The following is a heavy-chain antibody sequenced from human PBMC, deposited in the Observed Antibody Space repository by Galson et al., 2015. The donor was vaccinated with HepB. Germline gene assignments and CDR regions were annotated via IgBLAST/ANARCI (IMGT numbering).Heavy chain of an antibody. J-gene: IGHJ6*02. CDR2: IYHGGST. V-gene: IGHV4-38-2*02. CDR3: ASEEYGEGYYYGMDV. CDR1: GYSISSGYY. D-gene: IGHD4-17*01. Sequence: TLSLTCTVSGYSISSGYYWGWIRQPPGKGLEWIGSIYHGGSTYYNPSLKRRVTISVDTSKNQFSLKLSSVTAADTAVYYCASEEYGEGYYYGMDVWGQGTTVTVSS.